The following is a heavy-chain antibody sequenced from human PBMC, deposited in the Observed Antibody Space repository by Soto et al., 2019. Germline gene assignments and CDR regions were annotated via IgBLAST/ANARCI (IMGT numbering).Heavy chain of an antibody. V-gene: IGHV4-59*01. CDR2: IYYSGIT. J-gene: IGHJ4*02. CDR3: ARKLPGEFDY. CDR1: VGSIISYY. Sequence: PLQTLPLACTVPVGSIISYYWSCIRQPPGKGLEWIGYIYYSGITNYNPSLKSRVTISVDTSKNQFSLKLSSVTAADTAVYYCARKLPGEFDYWGQGTLVTVSS. D-gene: IGHD2-2*01.